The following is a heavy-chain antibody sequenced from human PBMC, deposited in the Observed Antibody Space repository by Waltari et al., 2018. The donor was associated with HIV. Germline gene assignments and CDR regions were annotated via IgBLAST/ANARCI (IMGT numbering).Heavy chain of an antibody. Sequence: QVQLVESGGGVVQHGRSLRLSCAASGLPFSNSGMHWVRQAPGKGLEWVAVISYDGNKKNYADSVKGRFTISRDNSKNTLYLQMNSLRADDTALYYCVKDRGTFTMINEYWGQGTLVTVSS. D-gene: IGHD3-22*01. CDR1: GLPFSNSG. CDR3: VKDRGTFTMINEY. CDR2: ISYDGNKK. J-gene: IGHJ4*02. V-gene: IGHV3-30*18.